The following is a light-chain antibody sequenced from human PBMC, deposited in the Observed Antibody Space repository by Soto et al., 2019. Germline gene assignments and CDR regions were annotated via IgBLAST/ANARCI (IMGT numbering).Light chain of an antibody. J-gene: IGKJ5*01. CDR2: DST. Sequence: EIVLTGSPVTLSLGLGQTATAASRASQSIHSSLAWYLQKSGKPPRLAIYDSTLRANGVPARFGGSRSGTEFTLTINSLAPEDFAVYYCQQSNVWPPITCGKGQRRAI. CDR3: QQSNVWPPIT. V-gene: IGKV3-11*01. CDR1: QSIHSS.